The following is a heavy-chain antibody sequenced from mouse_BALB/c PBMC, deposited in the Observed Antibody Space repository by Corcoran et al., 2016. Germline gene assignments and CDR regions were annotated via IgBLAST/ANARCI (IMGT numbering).Heavy chain of an antibody. CDR3: ARSDYYGSSPDY. D-gene: IGHD1-1*01. V-gene: IGHV1-18*01. CDR1: GYSFTGYI. Sequence: EGQLQQSGPELVKPGASMKLSCKASGYSFTGYIMNWVKQSHGKNLEWIGLINPYNGGTSDNQKFKGKATLTVDKSSSTAYMELRSLTSDDSAVYYCARSDYYGSSPDYWGQGTTLTVSS. CDR2: INPYNGGT. J-gene: IGHJ2*01.